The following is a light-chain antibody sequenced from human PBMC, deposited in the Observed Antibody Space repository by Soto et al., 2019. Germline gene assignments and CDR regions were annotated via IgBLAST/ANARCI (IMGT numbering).Light chain of an antibody. J-gene: IGLJ3*02. CDR2: EVS. V-gene: IGLV2-8*01. Sequence: QSARTQPPSASGSPGQSVTISCTGTSSDVGAYNYVSWYQQHPGKAPKLMIYEVSKRPSGVPDRFSGSKSGNTASLTVSGLQAEDESDYYCISYAGSSIWVFGGGTKVTFL. CDR3: ISYAGSSIWV. CDR1: SSDVGAYNY.